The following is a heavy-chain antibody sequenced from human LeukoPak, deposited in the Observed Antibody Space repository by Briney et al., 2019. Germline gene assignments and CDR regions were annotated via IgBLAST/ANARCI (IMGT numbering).Heavy chain of an antibody. D-gene: IGHD3-9*01. V-gene: IGHV4-59*01. CDR3: ARSGFYYDILTGWPDAFDI. Sequence: SETLSLTCTVSGDSIRSYYWSWIRQPPGKGLEWIGYIYYSGSTNYNPSLKSRVTISLDTSKNQFSLKLRFVTAADTAVYYCARSGFYYDILTGWPDAFDIWGQGTMVTVSS. CDR2: IYYSGST. CDR1: GDSIRSYY. J-gene: IGHJ3*02.